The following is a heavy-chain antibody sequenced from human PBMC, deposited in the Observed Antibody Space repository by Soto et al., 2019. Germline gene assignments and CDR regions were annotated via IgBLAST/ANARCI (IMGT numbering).Heavy chain of an antibody. CDR2: ISDSGDTT. Sequence: EVQLLESGGGLVQPGGSLRLSCAASGFAFSSFALNWVRQAPGKGLDWVSVISDSGDTTYYSDSVKGRFTISRDNSKNMQYLEMNSLRANDTAIYYCAQDKGVRGATYLRYWGPGTLVTVSS. J-gene: IGHJ4*02. CDR3: AQDKGVRGATYLRY. V-gene: IGHV3-23*01. CDR1: GFAFSSFA. D-gene: IGHD3-10*01.